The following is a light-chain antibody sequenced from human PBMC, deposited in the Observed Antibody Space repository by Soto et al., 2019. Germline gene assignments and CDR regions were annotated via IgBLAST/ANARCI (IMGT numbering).Light chain of an antibody. CDR3: QQRSNWLYT. CDR2: DAS. J-gene: IGKJ2*01. Sequence: EIVLTQSPATLSLSPGERATLSCRASQSVNSYLAWYQQKPGQAPRLLIYDASNRATGIPARFSGSGSGTEFTLTISSLEPEDFAVYYCQQRSNWLYTFGQGTKLEIK. CDR1: QSVNSY. V-gene: IGKV3-11*01.